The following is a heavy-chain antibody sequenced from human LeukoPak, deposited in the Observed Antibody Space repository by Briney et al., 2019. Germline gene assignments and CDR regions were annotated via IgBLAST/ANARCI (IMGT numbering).Heavy chain of an antibody. D-gene: IGHD3-10*02. CDR3: ARGYDRAVIITQ. Sequence: GGSLRLSCAASGFTVSSNYMSWVRQAPGKGLEWVSVIYSGGGTYYADSVKGRFTVSRDNSKNTMYLQMNSLRAEDTAVYYCARGYDRAVIITQWGQGTLVTVSS. CDR2: IYSGGGT. CDR1: GFTVSSNY. V-gene: IGHV3-66*01. J-gene: IGHJ4*02.